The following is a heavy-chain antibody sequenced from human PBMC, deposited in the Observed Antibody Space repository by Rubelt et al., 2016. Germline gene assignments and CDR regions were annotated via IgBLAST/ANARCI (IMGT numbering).Heavy chain of an antibody. CDR2: IYYSVTT. CDR3: VRGTFFYDSSGAYMSASFDY. Sequence: IGYIYYSVTTYYNPSLKSRLTISVDTSKNQLSLKLSSVTAADTAVYYCVRGTFFYDSSGAYMSASFDYWGQGKLVTVSS. V-gene: IGHV4-31*02. D-gene: IGHD3-22*01. J-gene: IGHJ4*02.